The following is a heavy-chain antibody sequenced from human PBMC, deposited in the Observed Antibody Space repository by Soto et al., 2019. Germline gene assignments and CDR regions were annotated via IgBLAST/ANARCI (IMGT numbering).Heavy chain of an antibody. CDR1: GFTFSSYG. J-gene: IGHJ5*02. D-gene: IGHD1-26*01. Sequence: GGSLRLSCAASGFTFSSYGMHWVRQAPGKGLEWVAVIWYDGSNKYYADSVKGRFTISRDNSKNTLYLQMNSLRAEDTAVYYCAREALVGATHYWFDPWGQRXLVTVSS. CDR2: IWYDGSNK. CDR3: AREALVGATHYWFDP. V-gene: IGHV3-33*01.